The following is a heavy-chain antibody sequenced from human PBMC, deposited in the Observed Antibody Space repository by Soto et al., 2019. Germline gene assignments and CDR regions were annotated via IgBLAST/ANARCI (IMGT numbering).Heavy chain of an antibody. CDR1: AGSISSSNW. CDR3: ARYYMVRGVRRWFDP. CDR2: IYHSGST. V-gene: IGHV4-4*02. J-gene: IGHJ5*02. D-gene: IGHD3-10*01. Sequence: QVQLQEAGPGLVKPSGTLSLTCAVSAGSISSSNWWSSVRHRPGKGLAWVGEIYHSGSTNYNPSLQSRGTIVLDKSKNQLSLNLSSVTAADTAGYYCARYYMVRGVRRWFDPWGHGTLVTVSS.